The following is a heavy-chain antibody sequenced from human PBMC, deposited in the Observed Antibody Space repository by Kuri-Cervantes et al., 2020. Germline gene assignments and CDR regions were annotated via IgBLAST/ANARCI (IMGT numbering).Heavy chain of an antibody. CDR1: GFAFSGYG. CDR2: LSYDGSNK. V-gene: IGHV3-30*03. Sequence: GGSLRLSCAASGFAFSGYGMHWVRQAPGKGLEWVAVLSYDGSNKYYADSVKGRFTISRDNAKNSLYLQMNSLRDEDTAVYYCARDGEVVVAAYYFDYWGQGTLVTVSS. D-gene: IGHD2-15*01. CDR3: ARDGEVVVAAYYFDY. J-gene: IGHJ4*02.